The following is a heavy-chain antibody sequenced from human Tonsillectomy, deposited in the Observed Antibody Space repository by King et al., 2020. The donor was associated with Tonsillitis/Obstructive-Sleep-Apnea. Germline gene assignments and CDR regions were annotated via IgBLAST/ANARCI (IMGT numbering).Heavy chain of an antibody. J-gene: IGHJ6*02. D-gene: IGHD6-19*01. CDR3: ARIAVAGHYYYYGMDV. Sequence: QLVQSGAEVKKPGASVKVSCEASGYTFTTYGIIWVRQAPGQGLEWMGWISAFNGNTNYAQKLQGRVTMTTDTSTSTAYMDLRSLRSDDTAVYYCARIAVAGHYYYYGMDVWGQGTTVTVS. CDR2: ISAFNGNT. V-gene: IGHV1-18*01. CDR1: GYTFTTYG.